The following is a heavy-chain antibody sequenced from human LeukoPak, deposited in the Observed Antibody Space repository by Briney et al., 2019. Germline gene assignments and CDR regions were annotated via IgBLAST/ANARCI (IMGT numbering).Heavy chain of an antibody. J-gene: IGHJ3*02. V-gene: IGHV4-59*08. D-gene: IGHD6-13*01. CDR3: ARLTPGSIAAAGRGAFDI. Sequence: SETLSLTCTVSGGSISSYYWSWIRQPPGKGLEWIGYICYSGSTNYNPSLKSRVTISVDTSKNQFSLRLNSVTAADTAVYYCARLTPGSIAAAGRGAFDIWGQGTMVTVSS. CDR2: ICYSGST. CDR1: GGSISSYY.